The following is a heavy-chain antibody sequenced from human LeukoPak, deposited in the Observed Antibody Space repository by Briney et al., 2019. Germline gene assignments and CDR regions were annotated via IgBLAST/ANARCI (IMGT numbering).Heavy chain of an antibody. CDR2: ISGSGGGA. D-gene: IGHD3-10*01. CDR1: GFTFSSFA. Sequence: GGSLRLSCAASGFTFSSFAMSWVRQAPGKGLEWVSAISGSGGGAYYGDSVKGRFTVSRDNSKNTLYLQMNTLRAEDTAIYYCALYYLGSGSYFPHYFDYWGQGTLVTVSS. V-gene: IGHV3-23*01. J-gene: IGHJ4*02. CDR3: ALYYLGSGSYFPHYFDY.